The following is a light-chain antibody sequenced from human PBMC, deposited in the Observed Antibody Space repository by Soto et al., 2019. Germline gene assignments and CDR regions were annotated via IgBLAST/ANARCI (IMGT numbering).Light chain of an antibody. CDR3: QQRSNWPLLT. V-gene: IGKV3-11*01. J-gene: IGKJ4*01. CDR1: QSVRSY. CDR2: DAS. Sequence: EIVLTQSPATLSLSPGERATLSCRASQSVRSYLAWYRQKPGQAPRLLIYDASNRATGIPARFSGSGSGTDFTLTIRSLEPEDFAVYYCQQRSNWPLLTFGGGTKVDIK.